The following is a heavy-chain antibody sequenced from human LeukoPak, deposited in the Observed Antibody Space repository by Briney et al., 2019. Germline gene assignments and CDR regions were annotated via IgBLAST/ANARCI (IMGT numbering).Heavy chain of an antibody. D-gene: IGHD3-10*01. CDR1: GFTFSSYG. CDR2: ISYDGSNK. Sequence: PGGSLRLSWAASGFTFSSYGMHWVRQAPGKGLEWVAVISYDGSNKYYADSVKGRFTISRDNSKNTLYLQMNSLRAEDTAVYYCAKGPFGELSYYDYWGQGTLVTVSS. J-gene: IGHJ4*02. CDR3: AKGPFGELSYYDY. V-gene: IGHV3-30*18.